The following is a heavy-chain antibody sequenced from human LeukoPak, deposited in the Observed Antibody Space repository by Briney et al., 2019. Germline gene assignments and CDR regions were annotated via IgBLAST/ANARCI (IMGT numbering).Heavy chain of an antibody. CDR3: ARERLLSHYYGSGSSYYMDV. D-gene: IGHD3-10*01. J-gene: IGHJ6*03. CDR2: IYYSGST. CDR1: GGSISSSSYY. Sequence: KASETLSLTCTVSGGSISSSSYYWGWIRQPPGKGLEWIGSIYYSGSTYYNPSLKSRVTISVDTSKNQFSLKLSSVTAADTAVYYCARERLLSHYYGSGSSYYMDVWGKGTTVTVSS. V-gene: IGHV4-39*07.